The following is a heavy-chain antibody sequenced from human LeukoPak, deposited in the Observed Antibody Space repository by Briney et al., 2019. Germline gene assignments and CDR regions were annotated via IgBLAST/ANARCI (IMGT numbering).Heavy chain of an antibody. CDR2: INPDSGGA. V-gene: IGHV1-2*02. CDR3: ARVPHSSSWYYFDY. Sequence: ASVKVSCKASGYTFTDYYMNWVRQAPGQGLEWMGWINPDSGGANYAQQFQGRVTMTRDTSINTAYMELSGLRSDDTAVYYCARVPHSSSWYYFDYWGQGTLVTVSS. D-gene: IGHD6-13*01. CDR1: GYTFTDYY. J-gene: IGHJ4*02.